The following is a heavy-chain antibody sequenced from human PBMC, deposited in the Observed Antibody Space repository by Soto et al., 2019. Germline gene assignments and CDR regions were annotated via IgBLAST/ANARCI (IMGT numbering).Heavy chain of an antibody. J-gene: IGHJ5*02. D-gene: IGHD1-7*01. CDR3: ARESEDLTSNFDP. V-gene: IGHV3-21*06. Sequence: PGGSLRLSCAASGFTFTRYSMNWVRQSPGKGLEWVSSISSTTNYIYYGDSMKGRFTISRDNAKNSLYLEMNSLRAEDTAVYYCARESEDLTSNFDPWGQGTLVTVSS. CDR1: GFTFTRYS. CDR2: ISSTTNYI.